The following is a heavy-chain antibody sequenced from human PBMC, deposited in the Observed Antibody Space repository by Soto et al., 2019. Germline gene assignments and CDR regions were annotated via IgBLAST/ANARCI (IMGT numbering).Heavy chain of an antibody. CDR3: ARLRYFDWLQTSYFDY. V-gene: IGHV4-59*08. Sequence: NPSETLSLTCTVSGGSISSYYWSWIRQPPGKGLEWIGYIYYSGSTNYNPSLKSRVTISIDTSKNQFSLKLSSVTAADTAVYYCARLRYFDWLQTSYFDYWGQGTLVTVSS. CDR2: IYYSGST. J-gene: IGHJ4*02. D-gene: IGHD3-9*01. CDR1: GGSISSYY.